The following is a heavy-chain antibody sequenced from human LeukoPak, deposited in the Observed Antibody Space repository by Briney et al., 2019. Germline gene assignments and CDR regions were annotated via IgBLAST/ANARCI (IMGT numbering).Heavy chain of an antibody. CDR2: ISSSSNFI. V-gene: IGHV3-21*04. CDR1: GFTFNSFR. Sequence: GGSLRLSCAASGFTFNSFRMNWVRQAPDKGLEWVSSISSSSNFIYYADSVRGRFTISRDNSKNTLYLQMNSLRAEDTALYFCAKGRSQYTRNNPDYWGQGTLVTVSS. CDR3: AKGRSQYTRNNPDY. D-gene: IGHD6-6*01. J-gene: IGHJ4*02.